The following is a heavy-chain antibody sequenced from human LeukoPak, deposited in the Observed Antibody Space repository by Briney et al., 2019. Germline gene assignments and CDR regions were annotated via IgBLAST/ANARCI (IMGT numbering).Heavy chain of an antibody. V-gene: IGHV3-74*01. D-gene: IGHD5/OR15-5a*01. J-gene: IGHJ4*02. CDR1: GFTFSSYW. CDR2: INTDGSST. CDR3: ARDRFPQSLRLGPVDYFDY. Sequence: PGGSLRLSCAASGFTFSSYWMHWVRQAPGKGLVWVSRINTDGSSTSYADSVKGRFTISRDNAKNTLYLQMNSLRAEDTAVYYCARDRFPQSLRLGPVDYFDYWGQGTLVTVSS.